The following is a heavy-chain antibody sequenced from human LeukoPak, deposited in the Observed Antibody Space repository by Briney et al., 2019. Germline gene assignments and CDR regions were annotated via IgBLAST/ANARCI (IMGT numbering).Heavy chain of an antibody. J-gene: IGHJ3*02. Sequence: NPSETLSLTCTVSGGSISSYYWSWIRQPAGKGLEWIGRIYTSGSTNYNPSLKSRVTMSVDTSKNQFSLKLSSVTAADTAVYYCARDRRIAVAGTDAFDIWGQGTMVTVSS. CDR3: ARDRRIAVAGTDAFDI. D-gene: IGHD6-19*01. CDR1: GGSISSYY. V-gene: IGHV4-4*07. CDR2: IYTSGST.